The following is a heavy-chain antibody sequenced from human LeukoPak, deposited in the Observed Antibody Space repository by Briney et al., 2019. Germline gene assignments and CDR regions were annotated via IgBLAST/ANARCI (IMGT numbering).Heavy chain of an antibody. D-gene: IGHD5-18*01. Sequence: SQTLSLTCTVSGGSISSGDYYWSWIRQPPGKGLEWIGYIYYSGSTYYNPSLKSRVTISVDTSKNQFSLKLSSVTAADTAVYYCARAGGYSYGLLNWFDPWGQGTLVTVSS. CDR1: GGSISSGDYY. CDR2: IYYSGST. CDR3: ARAGGYSYGLLNWFDP. J-gene: IGHJ5*02. V-gene: IGHV4-30-4*01.